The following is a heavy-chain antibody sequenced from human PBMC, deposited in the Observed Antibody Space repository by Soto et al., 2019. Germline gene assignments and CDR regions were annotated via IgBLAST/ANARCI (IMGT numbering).Heavy chain of an antibody. Sequence: ASVKGSCKVSGYTITELSMHWVRQAPGKGLEWMGGFDPEDGETIYAQKFQGRVTMTEDTSTDTAYMELSSLRSEDTAVYYCATAMGSSGWLRLDDFDYWGQGTLVTVSS. CDR1: GYTITELS. CDR3: ATAMGSSGWLRLDDFDY. CDR2: FDPEDGET. D-gene: IGHD6-19*01. J-gene: IGHJ4*02. V-gene: IGHV1-24*01.